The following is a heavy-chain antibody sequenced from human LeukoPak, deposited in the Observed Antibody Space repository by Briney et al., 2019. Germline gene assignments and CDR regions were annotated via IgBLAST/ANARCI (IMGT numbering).Heavy chain of an antibody. J-gene: IGHJ4*02. CDR3: ARGGVYNYGPIDY. CDR1: GDSLSSHY. V-gene: IGHV4-59*11. D-gene: IGHD5-18*01. Sequence: SETLSLTCTVSGDSLSSHYLSWFRQPPGKGLEWLGDISYSGWTKYSPSLMSRLIILVDTSKNQFSRKLSSVTAADTAGYYCARGGVYNYGPIDYWGQGTLVTVSS. CDR2: ISYSGWT.